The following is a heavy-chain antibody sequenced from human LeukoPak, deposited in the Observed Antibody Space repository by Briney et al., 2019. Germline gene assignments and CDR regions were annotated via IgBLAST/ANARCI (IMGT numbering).Heavy chain of an antibody. CDR1: GFSISSGYY. D-gene: IGHD3-22*01. CDR3: XRXNXXSSGXXPXYYFDF. V-gene: IGHV4-38-2*02. CDR2: IYHSGST. Sequence: PSETLSFTCTVSGFSISSGYYWGWIRQPPGKGLEWIGSIYHSGSTYYNPSHKSRVTMSVDTSKNQFSLKLSSVTAADTAVYYCXRXNXXSSGXXPXYYFDFWGQGTLVTVSS. J-gene: IGHJ4*02.